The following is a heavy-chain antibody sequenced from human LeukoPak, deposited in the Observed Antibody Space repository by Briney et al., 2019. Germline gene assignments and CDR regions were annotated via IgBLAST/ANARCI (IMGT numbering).Heavy chain of an antibody. CDR3: ARDSGETSNLSYYYYYYMDV. D-gene: IGHD7-27*01. CDR2: IIPIFGTA. CDR1: GGTFSSYA. Sequence: ASVKVSCKASGGTFSSYAISWVRQAPGQGLEWMGGIIPIFGTANYAQKFQGRVTITTDESTSTAYMELSSLRSEDTAVYYCARDSGETSNLSYYYYYYMDVWGKGTTVTVSS. J-gene: IGHJ6*03. V-gene: IGHV1-69*05.